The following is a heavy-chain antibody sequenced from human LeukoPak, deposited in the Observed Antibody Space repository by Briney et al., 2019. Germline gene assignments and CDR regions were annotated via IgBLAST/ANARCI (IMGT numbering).Heavy chain of an antibody. CDR3: AKGYNYAYEY. CDR2: IYSGGST. J-gene: IGHJ4*02. D-gene: IGHD5-18*01. V-gene: IGHV3-53*01. CDR1: GFTVSSSY. Sequence: GGSLRLSCAASGFTVSSSYMSWVRQAPGKGLEWVSLIYSGGSTYYAASVKGRFTISRDNSRNTLYLQMNSLRPEDTAVYYCAKGYNYAYEYWGQGTLVTVSS.